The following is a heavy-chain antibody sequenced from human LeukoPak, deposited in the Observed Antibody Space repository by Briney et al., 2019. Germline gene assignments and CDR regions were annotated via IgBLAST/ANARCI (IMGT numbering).Heavy chain of an antibody. J-gene: IGHJ4*02. Sequence: PGGSLRLSCAASGFTFSSYGMHWVRQAPGKGLEWVALVSYDGKSKYYSDSVKGRFTISRDNSKNTLDLQMNSLRAEDTAVYYCARDAIVVVPAAPDYWGQGTLVTVSS. CDR1: GFTFSSYG. D-gene: IGHD2-2*01. CDR2: VSYDGKSK. V-gene: IGHV3-30*03. CDR3: ARDAIVVVPAAPDY.